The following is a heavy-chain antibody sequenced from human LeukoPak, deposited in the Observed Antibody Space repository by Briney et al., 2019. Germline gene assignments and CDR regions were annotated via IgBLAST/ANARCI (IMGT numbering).Heavy chain of an antibody. CDR3: ARTRGYCSSTSCRGGWFDP. J-gene: IGHJ5*02. Sequence: PAQTLSLTCAVYGRSFSGYSSSWIRQPPGKGLEWIGEINHSGSTNYNPSLKSRVTISVDTSKNQFSLKLSSVTAADTAVYYCARTRGYCSSTSCRGGWFDPWGQGTLVTVSS. CDR1: GRSFSGYS. V-gene: IGHV4-34*01. CDR2: INHSGST. D-gene: IGHD2-2*01.